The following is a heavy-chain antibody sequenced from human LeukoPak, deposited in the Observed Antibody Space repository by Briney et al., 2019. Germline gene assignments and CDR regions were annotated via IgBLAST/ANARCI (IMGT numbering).Heavy chain of an antibody. Sequence: PGGSLTLSCAASGFTFSSYAMSWVRQAPGKGLEWVSAISGSGGSTYYADSVKGRFTISRDNSKNTLYLQMNSLRAEDTAVYYCARGESIFGAVIIPKYFDYWGQGTLVTVSS. CDR3: ARGESIFGAVIIPKYFDY. CDR2: ISGSGGST. J-gene: IGHJ4*02. V-gene: IGHV3-23*01. CDR1: GFTFSSYA. D-gene: IGHD3-3*01.